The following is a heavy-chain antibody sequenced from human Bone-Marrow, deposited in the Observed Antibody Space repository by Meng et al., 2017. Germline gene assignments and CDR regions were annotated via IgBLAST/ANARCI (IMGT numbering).Heavy chain of an antibody. V-gene: IGHV4-39*07. CDR2: IYYSGST. D-gene: IGHD1-14*01. CDR1: GGSISSSSYY. CDR3: AREAGGLNPPYYFDY. J-gene: IGHJ4*02. Sequence: SETLSLTCTVSGGSISSSSYYWGWIRQPPGKGLEWIGSIYYSGSTYYNPSLKSRVTISVDTSKNQFSLKLSSVTAADTAVYYCAREAGGLNPPYYFDYWGQGTLVTVSS.